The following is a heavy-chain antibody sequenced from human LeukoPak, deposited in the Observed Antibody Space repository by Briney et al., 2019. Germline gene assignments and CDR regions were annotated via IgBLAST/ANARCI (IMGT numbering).Heavy chain of an antibody. CDR2: ISGSGTTI. CDR1: GFTFNSYS. D-gene: IGHD1-26*01. J-gene: IGHJ4*02. V-gene: IGHV3-48*04. Sequence: GGSLRLSCAASGFTFNSYSMNWIRQAPGKGLEWVSYISGSGTTIYYVDSVKGRVTISRDNAKNSLYLQLNSLRAEDTAVYYCASSGSYAAPFDSWGQGTLVTVSS. CDR3: ASSGSYAAPFDS.